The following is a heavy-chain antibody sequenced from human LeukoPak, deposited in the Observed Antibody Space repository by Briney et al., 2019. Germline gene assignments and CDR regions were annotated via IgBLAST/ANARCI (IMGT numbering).Heavy chain of an antibody. CDR2: IYHSGST. Sequence: SQTLSLTCAVSGGSISSGGYSWSWIRQPPGKGLEWIGYIYHSGSTYYNPSLKSRVTISVDTSKNQFSLKLSSVTAADTAVYYCASLRGLLWFGIVGYWGQGTLVTVSS. J-gene: IGHJ4*02. CDR3: ASLRGLLWFGIVGY. V-gene: IGHV4-30-2*01. D-gene: IGHD3-10*01. CDR1: GGSISSGGYS.